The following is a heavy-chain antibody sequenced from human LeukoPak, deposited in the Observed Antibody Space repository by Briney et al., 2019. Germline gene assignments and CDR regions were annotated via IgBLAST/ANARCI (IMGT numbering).Heavy chain of an antibody. D-gene: IGHD6-13*01. CDR1: GGSIFSSNSY. J-gene: IGHJ3*02. CDR3: TRHSIIAADGNKVPFEGFFDAFDI. CDR2: SYYSGST. V-gene: IGHV4-39*01. Sequence: SETLSLTCTVSGGSIFSSNSYWGWIRQPPGKGLEWIGSSYYSGSTYYNPSLKSRVTISVDTSNNQCSLKLSALTPGDTALYYGTRHSIIAADGNKVPFEGFFDAFDIWGQGTMVTVSS.